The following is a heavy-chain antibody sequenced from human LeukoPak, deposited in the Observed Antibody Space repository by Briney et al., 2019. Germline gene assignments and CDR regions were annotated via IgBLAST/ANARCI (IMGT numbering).Heavy chain of an antibody. D-gene: IGHD3-22*01. V-gene: IGHV1-2*02. CDR1: GYTFTGYY. CDR2: INPNSGGT. Sequence: ASVKVSCKASGYTFTGYYMHWVRQAPGQGLEWMGWINPNSGGTNYAQKFKGRVTMTRDTSISTAYMELSRLRSDDTAVYYCARRAMIVVVIREGYAFDIWGQGTMVTVSS. CDR3: ARRAMIVVVIREGYAFDI. J-gene: IGHJ3*02.